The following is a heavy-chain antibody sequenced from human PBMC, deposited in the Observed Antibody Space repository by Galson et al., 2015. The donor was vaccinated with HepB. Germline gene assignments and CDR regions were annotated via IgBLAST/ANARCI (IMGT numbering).Heavy chain of an antibody. D-gene: IGHD3-10*01. V-gene: IGHV4-39*02. J-gene: IGHJ4*02. CDR2: FYYTGKA. Sequence: ETLSLTCPVSGGPISSSSYYWGWLRQPPGQGLAWLGSFYYTGKAIYNPSLRSRVTMSVDTSNNRFPLKVNSVTAADTAVYYCVGRARLYSGSGGYTPWHFDFWGQGALVTVSS. CDR1: GGPISSSSYY. CDR3: VGRARLYSGSGGYTPWHFDF.